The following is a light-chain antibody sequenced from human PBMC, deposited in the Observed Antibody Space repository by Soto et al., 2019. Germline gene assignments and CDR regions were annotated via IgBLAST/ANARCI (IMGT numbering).Light chain of an antibody. CDR2: GAS. CDR1: QSVSSSY. Sequence: EIVLTQSPGTLSLSPGERATLSCRASQSVSSSYLAWYQQKPGQAARLLIYGASSRATGIPDRFSGSGSETDFTLTISRLEPEDFAVYYCQHYGTSPSTFGRGTKVDIK. J-gene: IGKJ1*01. CDR3: QHYGTSPST. V-gene: IGKV3-20*01.